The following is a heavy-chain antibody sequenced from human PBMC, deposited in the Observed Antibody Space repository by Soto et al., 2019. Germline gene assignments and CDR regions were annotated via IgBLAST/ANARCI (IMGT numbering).Heavy chain of an antibody. CDR1: GFTFSSYG. CDR3: AKDREGSSGWYGMDV. D-gene: IGHD3-22*01. J-gene: IGHJ6*02. CDR2: ISYDGRNK. V-gene: IGHV3-30*18. Sequence: GGSLRLSCAASGFTFSSYGMHWVRQAPGKGLEWVAVISYDGRNKYYADSVKGRFTISRDNAKNSLYLQMNSLRSEDTALYYCAKDREGSSGWYGMDVWGQGTTVTVS.